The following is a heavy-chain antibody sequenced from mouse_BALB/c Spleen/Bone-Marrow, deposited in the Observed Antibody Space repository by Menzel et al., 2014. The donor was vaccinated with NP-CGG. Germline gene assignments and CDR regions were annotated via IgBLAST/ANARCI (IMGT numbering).Heavy chain of an antibody. D-gene: IGHD2-4*01. CDR3: ARHAYYDQTEVSFVY. J-gene: IGHJ3*01. CDR2: ISGGGSYT. V-gene: IGHV5-9-2*01. CDR1: GFTFNSYG. Sequence: DVRLVESGGGLVKSGGSLKLSCAASGFTFNSYGMSWVRQTPEKRLEWVATISGGGSYTFYPDSVKGRFTISRDNAKNNLYQQLSSLRSEDTALYYCARHAYYDQTEVSFVYWGQGTLVTVSA.